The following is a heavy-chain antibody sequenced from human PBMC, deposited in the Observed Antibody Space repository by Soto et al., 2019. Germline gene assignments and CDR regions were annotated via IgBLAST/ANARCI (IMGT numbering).Heavy chain of an antibody. CDR3: AKDRALLRFLEWLLDDAFDI. Sequence: QVQLVESGGGVVQPGRSLRLSCAASGFTFSSYGMHWVRQAPGKGLEWVAVISYDGSNKYYADSVKGRFTISRDNSKNTLYLHMNSLRAEDTAVYYCAKDRALLRFLEWLLDDAFDIWGQGTMVTVSS. CDR1: GFTFSSYG. J-gene: IGHJ3*02. D-gene: IGHD3-3*01. CDR2: ISYDGSNK. V-gene: IGHV3-30*18.